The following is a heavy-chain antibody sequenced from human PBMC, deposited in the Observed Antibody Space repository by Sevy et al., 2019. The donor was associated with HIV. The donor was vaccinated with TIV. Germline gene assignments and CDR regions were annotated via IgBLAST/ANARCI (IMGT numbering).Heavy chain of an antibody. Sequence: GGSLRLSCAASGFTFSGSAMHWVRQASGKGLEWVGRIRSKANSYATTNAALGKGTFTISRDDSKNTAYLQMNSLKTEETAVYSCASLDVLRFLEWSPYGMDVWGQGTTVTVSS. D-gene: IGHD3-3*01. J-gene: IGHJ6*02. CDR2: IRSKANSYAT. CDR3: ASLDVLRFLEWSPYGMDV. CDR1: GFTFSGSA. V-gene: IGHV3-73*01.